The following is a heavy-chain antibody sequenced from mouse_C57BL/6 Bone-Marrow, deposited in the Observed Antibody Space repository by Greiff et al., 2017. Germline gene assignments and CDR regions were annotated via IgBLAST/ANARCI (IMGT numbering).Heavy chain of an antibody. Sequence: QVQLQQSGAELVRPGTSVKVSCKASGYAFTNYLIEWVKQRPGQGLEWIGVINPGSGGTNYNEKFKGKATLTADKSSSTAYMQLSSLTSEDSAVYFCARYYDGSSHGGYFDVWGTGTTVTVSS. V-gene: IGHV1-54*01. CDR1: GYAFTNYL. J-gene: IGHJ1*03. CDR2: INPGSGGT. D-gene: IGHD1-1*01. CDR3: ARYYDGSSHGGYFDV.